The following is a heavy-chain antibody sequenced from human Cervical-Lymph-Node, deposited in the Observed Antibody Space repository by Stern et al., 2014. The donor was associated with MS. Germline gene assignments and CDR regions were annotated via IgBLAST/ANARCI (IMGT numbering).Heavy chain of an antibody. CDR3: AALPTVTTIYYYYYGMDV. D-gene: IGHD4-17*01. V-gene: IGHV1-58*02. CDR2: IAVGSGNT. CDR1: GFTFTSSA. J-gene: IGHJ6*02. Sequence: QLVQSGPEVKKPGTSVKVSCKASGFTFTSSAMQWVRQARGQRLEWIGWIAVGSGNTNYAQKFQERVTITRDMSTSTAYMELSSLRSEDTAVYYCAALPTVTTIYYYYYGMDVWGQGTTVTVSS.